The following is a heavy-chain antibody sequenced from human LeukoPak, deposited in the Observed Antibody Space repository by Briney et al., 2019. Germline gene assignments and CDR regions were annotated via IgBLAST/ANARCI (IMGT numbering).Heavy chain of an antibody. J-gene: IGHJ3*02. CDR2: ISGNGGSI. CDR1: GFTFSNYA. CDR3: ARYWDPRVRTFDI. D-gene: IGHD2-15*01. V-gene: IGHV3-23*01. Sequence: GGSLRLSCAASGFTFSNYAMSWVCQAPGKGLEWVSLISGNGGSIVYADSVRGRFTISRDNSKNTLYLQMNSLRAEDTALYYCARYWDPRVRTFDIWGQGTVVTVSS.